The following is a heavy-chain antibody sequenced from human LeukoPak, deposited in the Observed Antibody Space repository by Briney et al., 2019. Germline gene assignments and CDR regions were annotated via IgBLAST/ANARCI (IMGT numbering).Heavy chain of an antibody. Sequence: ASVKVSCKASGGTFSSYAISWVRQAPGQGLEWMGWMNPNSGNTGYAQKFQGRVTMTRNTSISTAYMELSSLRSEDTAVYYCASTKGAVAGFDPWGQGTLVTVSS. V-gene: IGHV1-8*02. CDR1: GGTFSSYA. J-gene: IGHJ5*02. CDR2: MNPNSGNT. CDR3: ASTKGAVAGFDP. D-gene: IGHD6-19*01.